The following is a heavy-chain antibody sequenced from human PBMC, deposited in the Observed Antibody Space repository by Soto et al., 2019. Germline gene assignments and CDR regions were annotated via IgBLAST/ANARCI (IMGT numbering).Heavy chain of an antibody. D-gene: IGHD1-26*01. CDR2: INPNSGGT. V-gene: IGHV1-2*04. CDR3: AGDLIGSFGDYYYGMDV. CDR1: GYTFTGYY. J-gene: IGHJ6*02. Sequence: ASVKVSCKASGYTFTGYYMHWVRQAPGQGLEWMGWINPNSGGTNYAQKFQGWVTMTRDTSISTAYMELSRLRSDDTAVYYCAGDLIGSFGDYYYGMDVWGQGTTVTVSS.